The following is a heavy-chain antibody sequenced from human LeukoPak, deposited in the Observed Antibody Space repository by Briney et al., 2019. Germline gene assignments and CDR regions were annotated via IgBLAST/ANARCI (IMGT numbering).Heavy chain of an antibody. V-gene: IGHV3-21*01. CDR1: GFTFDDYG. CDR3: PREYSGSYPSYWYLEL. CDR2: ISSSSGCI. D-gene: IGHD1-26*01. Sequence: GGSLRLSCAASGFTFDDYGMSWVRQAPGKGLEWVSAISSSSGCIYYADSVKGRFTISRDNAKNSLYLQMNSLRDEDTTVYYCPREYSGSYPSYWYLELWGRSTLVTVSS. J-gene: IGHJ2*01.